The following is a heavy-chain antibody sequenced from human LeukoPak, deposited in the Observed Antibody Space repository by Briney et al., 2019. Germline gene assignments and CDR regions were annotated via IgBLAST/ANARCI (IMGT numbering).Heavy chain of an antibody. CDR2: IIPIFGTA. CDR3: VNNPGYDFWSGPLDY. J-gene: IGHJ4*02. CDR1: GGTFISYA. V-gene: IGHV1-69*01. Sequence: SSVKVSCKASGGTFISYAISWVRQAPGQGLEWMGGIIPIFGTANYAQKFQGRVTITADESTSTAYMELSSLRSEDTAVYYCVNNPGYDFWSGPLDYWGQGTLVTVSS. D-gene: IGHD3-3*01.